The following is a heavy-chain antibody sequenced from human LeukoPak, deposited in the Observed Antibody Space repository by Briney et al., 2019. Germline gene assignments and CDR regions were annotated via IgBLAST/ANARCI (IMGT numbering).Heavy chain of an antibody. V-gene: IGHV3-11*01. D-gene: IGHD5-24*01. Sequence: PGGSLRLSCAASGFTFSDYYMSWIRPAPGKALEWVSYISSSGTSIYYADSMKGRFTISRDNAKNSLYLQMNSLRAEDTAVYYCARVGVVDGYPIDYWGQGTLVTVSS. CDR1: GFTFSDYY. CDR2: ISSSGTSI. CDR3: ARVGVVDGYPIDY. J-gene: IGHJ4*02.